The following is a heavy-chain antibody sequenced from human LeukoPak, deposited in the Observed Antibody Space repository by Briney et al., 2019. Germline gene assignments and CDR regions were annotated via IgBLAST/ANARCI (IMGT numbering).Heavy chain of an antibody. CDR1: GGSISSYY. CDR2: IYYSGST. CDR3: ARAVGYSSSWYGLHNWFDP. V-gene: IGHV4-59*01. D-gene: IGHD6-13*01. J-gene: IGHJ5*02. Sequence: SETLSLTCTVSGGSISSYYWSWIRQPPGKGLEWIGYIYYSGSTNYNPSLKSRVTISVDTSKNQFSLKLSSVTAADTAVYYCARAVGYSSSWYGLHNWFDPWGQGTLVTVSS.